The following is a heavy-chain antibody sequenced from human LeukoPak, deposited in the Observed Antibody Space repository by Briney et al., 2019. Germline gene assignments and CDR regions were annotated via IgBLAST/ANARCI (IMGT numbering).Heavy chain of an antibody. CDR3: ARRTGLFAPAGSD. V-gene: IGHV4-39*01. CDR1: GGSISSSSYY. D-gene: IGHD6-13*01. J-gene: IGHJ4*02. Sequence: ETLSLTCTVSGGSISSSSYYWGWIRQPPGKGLEWIGTIYYAGETYYNPSLKSRVTMSVDTSKNQLFLKLTSVTAADAAVYYCARRTGLFAPAGSDWGQGTLVIVSS. CDR2: IYYAGET.